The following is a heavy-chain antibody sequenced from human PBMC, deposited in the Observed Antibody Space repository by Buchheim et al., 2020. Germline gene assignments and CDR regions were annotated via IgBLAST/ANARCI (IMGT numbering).Heavy chain of an antibody. CDR1: GFTFSSYA. Sequence: QVQLVESGGGVVQPGRSLRLSCAASGFTFSSYAMHWVRQAPGKGLEWVAVISYDGSNKYYADSGKGRFTISRDNSKNTLYLQMNSLRAEDTAVYYCARDGREMATITDWYFDLWGRGTL. J-gene: IGHJ2*01. D-gene: IGHD5-24*01. CDR2: ISYDGSNK. CDR3: ARDGREMATITDWYFDL. V-gene: IGHV3-30*04.